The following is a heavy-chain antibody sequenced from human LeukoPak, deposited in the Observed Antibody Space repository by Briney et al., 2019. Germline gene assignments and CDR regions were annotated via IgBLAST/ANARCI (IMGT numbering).Heavy chain of an antibody. D-gene: IGHD3-22*01. CDR1: GFTFSSYD. V-gene: IGHV3-13*01. CDR2: IGTAGDT. J-gene: IGHJ4*02. CDR3: ARDKHISYYYDSSGHGGNFDY. Sequence: GGSLRLSCAASGFTFSSYDMHWVRQATGKGLEWVSAIGTAGDTYYPDSVKGRFTISRDNSKNTLYLQMNSLRAEDTAVYYCARDKHISYYYDSSGHGGNFDYWGQGTLVTVSS.